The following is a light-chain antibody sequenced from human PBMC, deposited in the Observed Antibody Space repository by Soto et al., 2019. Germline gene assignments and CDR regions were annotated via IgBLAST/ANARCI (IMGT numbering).Light chain of an antibody. CDR1: QSISTF. CDR2: AAS. Sequence: DIQMTQSPSSLSASVGDRVSVTCRASQSISTFLNWYQQRPGEAPKLLIYAASSLQSGVPSRFSGSGSGADFTLTIGSLQPEDFATYYCQRSYTTPRTFGQGTKV. CDR3: QRSYTTPRT. V-gene: IGKV1-39*01. J-gene: IGKJ1*01.